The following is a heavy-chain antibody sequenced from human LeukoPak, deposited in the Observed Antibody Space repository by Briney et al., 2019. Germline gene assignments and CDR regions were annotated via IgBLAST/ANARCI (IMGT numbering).Heavy chain of an antibody. CDR3: AKLPWYQYYYDSSGFDY. CDR1: GFTFSSYA. D-gene: IGHD3-22*01. V-gene: IGHV3-23*01. J-gene: IGHJ4*02. Sequence: GGSLRLSCVASGFTFSSYAMSWVRQAPGKGLEWVSAISGSGGSTYYADSVKGRFTISRDNSKNTLYLQMNSLRAEDTAVYYCAKLPWYQYYYDSSGFDYWGQGTLVTVSS. CDR2: ISGSGGST.